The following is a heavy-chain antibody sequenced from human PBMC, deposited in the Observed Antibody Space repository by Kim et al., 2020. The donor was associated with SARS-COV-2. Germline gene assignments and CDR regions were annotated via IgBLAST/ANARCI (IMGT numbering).Heavy chain of an antibody. D-gene: IGHD6-19*01. Sequence: ASVKVSCKASGYTFTGYYMHWVRQAPGQGLEWMGWINPNSGGTNYAQKFQGRVTMTRDTSISTAYMELSRLRSDDTAVYYCARESIRAVADHNWFDPWGQGTLVTVSS. CDR3: ARESIRAVADHNWFDP. J-gene: IGHJ5*02. CDR2: INPNSGGT. CDR1: GYTFTGYY. V-gene: IGHV1-2*02.